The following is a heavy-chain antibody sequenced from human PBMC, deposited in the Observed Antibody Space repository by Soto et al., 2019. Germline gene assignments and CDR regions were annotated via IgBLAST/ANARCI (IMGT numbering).Heavy chain of an antibody. CDR2: IDAGNGNT. Sequence: ASVKVSCKASGYTFTSYPTHWVRQAPGQRLEWMGWIDAGNGNTKYSQKFRGRVTFTTDTSASTAYMDLSSLRSEDTAVYYCARVRYSYASPYYGMDVWGQGTTVTVSS. D-gene: IGHD5-18*01. J-gene: IGHJ6*02. V-gene: IGHV1-3*01. CDR1: GYTFTSYP. CDR3: ARVRYSYASPYYGMDV.